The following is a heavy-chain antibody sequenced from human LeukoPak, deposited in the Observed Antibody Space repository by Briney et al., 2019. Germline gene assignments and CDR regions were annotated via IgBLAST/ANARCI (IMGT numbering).Heavy chain of an antibody. J-gene: IGHJ4*02. CDR3: ARGRGIAAAGDFDY. CDR1: GYTFTSYD. Sequence: ASVKVSCKXSGYTFTSYDINWVRQATGQGLERMGWMNPNSGNTGYAQKFQGRVTMTRNTSISTAYMELSSLRSEDTAVYYCARGRGIAAAGDFDYWGQGTLVTVSS. D-gene: IGHD6-13*01. CDR2: MNPNSGNT. V-gene: IGHV1-8*01.